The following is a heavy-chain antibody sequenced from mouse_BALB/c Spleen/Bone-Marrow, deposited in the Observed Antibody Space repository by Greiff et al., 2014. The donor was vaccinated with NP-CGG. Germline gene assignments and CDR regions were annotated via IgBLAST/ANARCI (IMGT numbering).Heavy chain of an antibody. V-gene: IGHV5-6-3*01. J-gene: IGHJ4*01. Sequence: EVQLVESGGGLVQPGGSLKLSCAASRFTFSSYGMPWVRQTPDKRLELVATINSNGGSTYYPDSVKGRFTISRDNAKNTLYLQMSSLKSEDTAMYYCARDRYYGYAMDYWGQGTSVTASS. CDR1: RFTFSSYG. D-gene: IGHD1-1*01. CDR2: INSNGGST. CDR3: ARDRYYGYAMDY.